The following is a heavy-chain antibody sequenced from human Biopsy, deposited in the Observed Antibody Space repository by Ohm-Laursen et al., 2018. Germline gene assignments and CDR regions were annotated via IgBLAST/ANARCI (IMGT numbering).Heavy chain of an antibody. Sequence: GSLRLSCTASGLRFCMYAMSWVRQAPGKGLEWVSAIGGSGGGTYYADSVKGRFTISRDDSKNTVYLQMNSLRVEDRAVYYCARPMSRVVAYGMDVWGQGTTVTVSS. CDR3: ARPMSRVVAYGMDV. CDR2: IGGSGGGT. D-gene: IGHD2-15*01. J-gene: IGHJ6*02. CDR1: GLRFCMYA. V-gene: IGHV3-23*01.